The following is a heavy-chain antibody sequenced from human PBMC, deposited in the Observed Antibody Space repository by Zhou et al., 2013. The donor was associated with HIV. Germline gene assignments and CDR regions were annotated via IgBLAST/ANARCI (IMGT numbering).Heavy chain of an antibody. V-gene: IGHV1-69*04. D-gene: IGHD3-10*01. Sequence: QVQLVQSGAEVKKPGSSVKVSCKASGGTFSSYAISWVRQAPGQGLEWMGRIIPILGIANYAQKFQGRVTITADKSTSTAYMELSSLRSEDTAVYYCVRDPQVEVRGNAFDIWGQGTMVTVSS. CDR3: VRDPQVEVRGNAFDI. CDR1: GGTFSSYA. CDR2: IIPILGIA. J-gene: IGHJ3*02.